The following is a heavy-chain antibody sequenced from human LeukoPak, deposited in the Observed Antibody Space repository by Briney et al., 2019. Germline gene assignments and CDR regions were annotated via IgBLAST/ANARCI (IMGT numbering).Heavy chain of an antibody. J-gene: IGHJ6*02. CDR2: IYYSGST. V-gene: IGHV4-59*08. CDR1: GGSISSYY. D-gene: IGHD3-22*01. CDR3: ARLDSYYYYGMDV. Sequence: SETLSLACTVSGGSISSYYWSWIRQPPGKGLEWIGYIYYSGSTNYNPSLKSRVTISVDTSKNQFSLKLSSVTAADTAVYYCARLDSYYYYGMDVWGQGTTVTVSS.